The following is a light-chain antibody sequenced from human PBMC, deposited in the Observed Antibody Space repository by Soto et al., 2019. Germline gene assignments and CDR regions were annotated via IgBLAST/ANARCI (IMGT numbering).Light chain of an antibody. J-gene: IGKJ2*01. V-gene: IGKV3-20*01. CDR3: QQYGSSPYT. CDR1: QSVSSSY. Sequence: EIVLTQSPGTLSLSPGERATLSCRASQSVSSSYLAWYQQKPGQAPRLLIYGASSRATGIPDRFSGSGSGTVFTLTISRLEPEDFAVYYCQQYGSSPYTFGQGNKLQIK. CDR2: GAS.